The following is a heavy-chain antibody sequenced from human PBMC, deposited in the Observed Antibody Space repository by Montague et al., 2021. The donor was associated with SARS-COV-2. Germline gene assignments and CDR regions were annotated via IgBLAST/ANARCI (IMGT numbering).Heavy chain of an antibody. V-gene: IGHV3-30*04. D-gene: IGHD1-26*01. CDR2: ISHDKSNH. J-gene: IGHJ4*01. Sequence: SLRLSCAASRLPFIGYAMHWVRQAPGKGLEWLTCISHDKSNHRYADSVKGRFTISRDNSKNTLYLQMDSLRPEDTAVYYCAREGDRSGSFYIDYWGQGTLVTVSS. CDR1: RLPFIGYA. CDR3: AREGDRSGSFYIDY.